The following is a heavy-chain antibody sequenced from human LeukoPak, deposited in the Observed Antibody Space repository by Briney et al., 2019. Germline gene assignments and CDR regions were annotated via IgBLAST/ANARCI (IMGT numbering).Heavy chain of an antibody. J-gene: IGHJ4*02. CDR2: ISSSSSYI. Sequence: GGSLRLSCAASGFTFSSYSMNWVRQAPGKGLEWVSSISSSSSYIYYADSVKGRFTISRDNAKNTLYLQMNSLRAEDTAVYYCAVNYGSGDIHYFDYWGQGTLVTVSS. D-gene: IGHD3-10*01. CDR1: GFTFSSYS. V-gene: IGHV3-21*04. CDR3: AVNYGSGDIHYFDY.